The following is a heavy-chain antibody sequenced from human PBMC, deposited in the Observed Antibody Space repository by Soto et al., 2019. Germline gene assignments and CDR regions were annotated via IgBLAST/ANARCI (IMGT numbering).Heavy chain of an antibody. CDR1: GDRVSNNGAA. CDR3: ARGDATWTFDY. Sequence: SQTLSLPCAISGDRVSNNGAAWNWVRQSPSRGLEWLGRTYYRSDWYYDFATSVEGRITITPDTSKNQVSLDLKSVTPEDTATYFCARGDATWTFDYWGQGTLVTVSS. J-gene: IGHJ4*02. V-gene: IGHV6-1*01. CDR2: TYYRSDWYY. D-gene: IGHD3-16*01.